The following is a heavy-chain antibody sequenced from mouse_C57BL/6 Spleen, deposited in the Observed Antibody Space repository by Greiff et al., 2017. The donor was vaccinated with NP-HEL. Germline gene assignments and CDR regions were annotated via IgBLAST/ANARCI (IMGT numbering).Heavy chain of an antibody. CDR1: GYTFTSYW. V-gene: IGHV1-69*01. CDR2: IDPSDSYT. D-gene: IGHD2-2*01. CDR3: ARSGGYDEGYYAMDY. Sequence: QVQLQQPGAELVMPGASVKLSCKASGYTFTSYWMHWVKQRPGQGLEWIGEIDPSDSYTNYNQKFKGKSTLTVDKSSSTAYMQLSSLTSEDSAVYYCARSGGYDEGYYAMDYWGQGTSVTVSS. J-gene: IGHJ4*01.